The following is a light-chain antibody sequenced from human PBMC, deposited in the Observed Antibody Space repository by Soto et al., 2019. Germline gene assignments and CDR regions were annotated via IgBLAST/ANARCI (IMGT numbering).Light chain of an antibody. CDR3: QQYNTYPYT. J-gene: IGKJ2*01. V-gene: IGKV1-5*01. Sequence: DIQMTQSPSTLSASVGDRVTITCRASQSISTWLAWYQQKPWKAPKLLIYDASSLESGVPSRFSGSGSGTEFPLTISRRQPDDFATYYCQQYNTYPYTFGQGTKLEIK. CDR1: QSISTW. CDR2: DAS.